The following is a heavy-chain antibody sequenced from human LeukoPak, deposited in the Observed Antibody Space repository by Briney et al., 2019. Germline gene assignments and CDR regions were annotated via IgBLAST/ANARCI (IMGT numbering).Heavy chain of an antibody. CDR1: GGSISSYY. V-gene: IGHV4-59*01. D-gene: IGHD1-26*01. J-gene: IGHJ4*02. CDR3: ARDKVVGATHFDY. Sequence: SETLSLTCTVSGGSISSYYWSWIRQPPGKGLEWIGYIYYSGSTNYNPSLKSRVTISVDTSKNQFSLKLSSVTAADTAVYYCARDKVVGATHFDYWGQGTLVTVSS. CDR2: IYYSGST.